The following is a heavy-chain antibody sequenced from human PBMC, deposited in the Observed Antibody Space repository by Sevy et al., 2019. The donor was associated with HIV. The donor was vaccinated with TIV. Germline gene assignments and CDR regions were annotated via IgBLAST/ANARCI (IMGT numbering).Heavy chain of an antibody. J-gene: IGHJ4*02. Sequence: GGSLRLSCAASGLNVSDYFMSWIRQAPGNRPEWVSYISSSGTIIYYADSVKGRFTISRDKAKNSLYLQMNSLRAEDTAIYYCARDLASGSFFSLYFDYWGQGTLVTVSS. CDR2: ISSSGTII. CDR1: GLNVSDYF. D-gene: IGHD3-10*01. V-gene: IGHV3-11*01. CDR3: ARDLASGSFFSLYFDY.